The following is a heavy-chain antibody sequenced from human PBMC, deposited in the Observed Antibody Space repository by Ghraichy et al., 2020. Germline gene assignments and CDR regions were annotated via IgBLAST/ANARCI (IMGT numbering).Heavy chain of an antibody. V-gene: IGHV3-74*01. CDR1: GFTSSSYW. J-gene: IGHJ2*01. Sequence: GGSLRLSCAVSGFTSSSYWMHWVRQDSGKGLVWVSRISGDGSTTFYADSVKGRFTISRDNAKNTLYLQMNSLRAEDTAVYYCTRGVAPHYGYFDLWGRGTRVTVSS. D-gene: IGHD3-10*01. CDR2: ISGDGSTT. CDR3: TRGVAPHYGYFDL.